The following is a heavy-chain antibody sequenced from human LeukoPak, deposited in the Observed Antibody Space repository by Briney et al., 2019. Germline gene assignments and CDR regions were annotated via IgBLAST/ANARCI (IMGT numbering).Heavy chain of an antibody. J-gene: IGHJ4*02. CDR3: ARGGGSGWYSAFDY. CDR1: GFTFEDYA. V-gene: IGHV3-9*01. Sequence: PGRSLRLSCVASGFTFEDYAMNWVRQVPGKGLEWVSSISWNSGSIGYADSVKGRFIISRDNVKDSPYLQMNSLRPEDTALYYCARGGGSGWYSAFDYWGQGTLVTVSS. CDR2: ISWNSGSI. D-gene: IGHD6-19*01.